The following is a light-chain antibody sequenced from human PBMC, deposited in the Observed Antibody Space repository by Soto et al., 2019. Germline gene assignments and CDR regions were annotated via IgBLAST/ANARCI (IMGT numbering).Light chain of an antibody. J-gene: IGKJ4*01. V-gene: IGKV1-5*03. CDR1: QSISSW. CDR2: KAS. CDR3: QQYNSYPLT. Sequence: DIQLTQSPYTLSASVGDRVTLTCRASQSISSWLAWYQQKPGKAPKLLIYKASSLESGVPSRFSGSGSGTEFTLTISSLQPDDFATYYCQQYNSYPLTFGGGTKVDI.